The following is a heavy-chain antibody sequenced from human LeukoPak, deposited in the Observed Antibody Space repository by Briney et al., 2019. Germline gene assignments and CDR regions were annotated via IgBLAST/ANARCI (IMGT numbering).Heavy chain of an antibody. CDR2: IIPIFGTA. Sequence: ASVKVSCKASGGTFSSYAISWVRQAPGQGLEWMGGIIPIFGTANYAQKFQGRVTITTDESTSTAYMELSSLRSEDTAVYYCARALGGYDPCYFDYWGQGTLVTVSS. CDR1: GGTFSSYA. V-gene: IGHV1-69*05. CDR3: ARALGGYDPCYFDY. D-gene: IGHD5-12*01. J-gene: IGHJ4*02.